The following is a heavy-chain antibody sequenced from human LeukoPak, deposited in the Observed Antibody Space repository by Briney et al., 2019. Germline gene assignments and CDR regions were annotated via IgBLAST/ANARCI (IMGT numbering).Heavy chain of an antibody. CDR1: GLTFSSYI. CDR2: ISSSSSYI. CDR3: ARVSTGTSGAFDI. Sequence: GGSLRHSCAASGLTFSSYIMNWVRQAPGKGLEWVSSISSSSSYIYYAASVKRRFTTSTANATNSLYLQMHSLRAEDTAVYYCARVSTGTSGAFDIWGQGTMVTVSS. J-gene: IGHJ3*02. D-gene: IGHD1-14*01. V-gene: IGHV3-21*01.